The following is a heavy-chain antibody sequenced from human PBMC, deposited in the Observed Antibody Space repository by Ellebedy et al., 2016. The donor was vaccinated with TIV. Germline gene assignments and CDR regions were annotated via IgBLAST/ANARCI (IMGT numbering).Heavy chain of an antibody. D-gene: IGHD1-1*01. CDR3: ARVKSGDNPDY. V-gene: IGHV3-7*03. CDR1: GFTFRDYW. Sequence: PGGSLRLSCVGSGFTFRDYWMTWVRQAPGKGLEWVANINQEGSQQRYVDSVEGRFTISRDDVKASVFLQMSNLRAEDTAVYYCARVKSGDNPDYWGQGTLVTVSS. CDR2: INQEGSQQ. J-gene: IGHJ4*02.